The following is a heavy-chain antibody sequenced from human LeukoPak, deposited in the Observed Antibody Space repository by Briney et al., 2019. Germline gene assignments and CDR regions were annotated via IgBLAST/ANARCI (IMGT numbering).Heavy chain of an antibody. V-gene: IGHV3-20*04. CDR3: AREYYGSGRYYNVGY. J-gene: IGHJ4*02. D-gene: IGHD3-10*01. CDR1: GFTFDDYG. CDR2: INWNGGRT. Sequence: PGGSLRLSCAASGFTFDDYGMSWGRQAPGKGLEWVSGINWNGGRTGYADSVKGRFTISRDNAKKSLYVQMNSLRAEDTALYYRAREYYGSGRYYNVGYWGQGTLVIVSS.